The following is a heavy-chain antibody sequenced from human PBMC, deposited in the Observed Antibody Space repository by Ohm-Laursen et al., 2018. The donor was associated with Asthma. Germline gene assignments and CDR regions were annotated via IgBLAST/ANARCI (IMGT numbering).Heavy chain of an antibody. V-gene: IGHV3-30*03. CDR2: ISYDGSNK. CDR1: GFTFSSYG. D-gene: IGHD4-17*01. Sequence: SLRLSCTASGFTFSSYGMHWVRQAPGKGLEWVAVISYDGSNKYYADSVKGRFTISRDNSKNTLYLQMNSLRAEDTAVYYCADSDYGIYWGQGTLVTVSS. J-gene: IGHJ4*02. CDR3: ADSDYGIY.